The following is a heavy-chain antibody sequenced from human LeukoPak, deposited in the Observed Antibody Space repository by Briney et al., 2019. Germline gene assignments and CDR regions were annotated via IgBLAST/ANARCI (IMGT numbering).Heavy chain of an antibody. D-gene: IGHD3-9*01. CDR2: INPNSGGT. CDR1: GYTFTGYY. Sequence: GASVKVSCKASGYTFTGYYMHWVRQAPGQGLEWMGWINPNSGGTNYAQKFQGRVTMTRDTSISTAYMELSRLRSDDTAVYYCARDSDILTGYYTGGHYFDYWGQGTLVTASS. J-gene: IGHJ4*02. CDR3: ARDSDILTGYYTGGHYFDY. V-gene: IGHV1-2*02.